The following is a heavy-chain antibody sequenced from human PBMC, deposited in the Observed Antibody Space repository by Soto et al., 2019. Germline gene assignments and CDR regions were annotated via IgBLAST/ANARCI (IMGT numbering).Heavy chain of an antibody. V-gene: IGHV4-59*01. CDR2: IFNSGST. J-gene: IGHJ4*02. Sequence: SETLSLTCIVSGGSISNYYWSWIRQPPGKGLEWIGYIFNSGSTNYNPPLTSRVSISVDTSKNHFSLKLSSVTAADTALYYCARDKITGLFDYWGQGTLVTVSS. CDR1: GGSISNYY. CDR3: ARDKITGLFDY. D-gene: IGHD2-8*02.